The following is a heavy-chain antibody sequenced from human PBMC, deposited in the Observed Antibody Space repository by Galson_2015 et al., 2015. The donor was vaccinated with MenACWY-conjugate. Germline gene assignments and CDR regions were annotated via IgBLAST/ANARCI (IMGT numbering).Heavy chain of an antibody. D-gene: IGHD4-17*01. J-gene: IGHJ3*02. V-gene: IGHV3-66*02. CDR2: IYSGGST. CDR3: ARTTVPTNPDAFDI. Sequence: SLRLSCAASGLTVSSNYMSWVRQAPGKGLEWVSIIYSGGSTYYADSVKGRFTISRDTSRNTLYLQMDSLRAEDTAVYYCARTTVPTNPDAFDIWAKGQWSPSLQ. CDR1: GLTVSSNY.